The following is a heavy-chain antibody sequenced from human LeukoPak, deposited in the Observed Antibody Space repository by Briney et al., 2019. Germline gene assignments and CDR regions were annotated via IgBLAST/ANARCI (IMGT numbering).Heavy chain of an antibody. CDR2: INPNSGGT. CDR3: ARAPSWYYYMDV. CDR1: GYTFTGCY. V-gene: IGHV1-2*02. J-gene: IGHJ6*03. Sequence: GASVKVSCKASGYTFTGCYMHWVRQAPGQGLEWMGWINPNSGGTNYAQKFQGRVTMTRDTSISTAYMELSRLRSDDTAVYYCARAPSWYYYMDVWGKGTTVTVSS.